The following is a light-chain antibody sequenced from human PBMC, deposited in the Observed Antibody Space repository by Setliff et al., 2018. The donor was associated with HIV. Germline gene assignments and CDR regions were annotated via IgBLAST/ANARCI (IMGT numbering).Light chain of an antibody. CDR2: ANF. J-gene: IGLJ1*01. Sequence: QSVLTQPPSASGTPGQRVTISCSGSFSNIGRNTINWCQQLPGTAPKLLIFANFQRPSGVPDRFSGAKSGTSASLAISGLQSEDEADYFCAAWDDNLNGYVFGPGTKVTVL. CDR3: AAWDDNLNGYV. CDR1: FSNIGRNT. V-gene: IGLV1-44*01.